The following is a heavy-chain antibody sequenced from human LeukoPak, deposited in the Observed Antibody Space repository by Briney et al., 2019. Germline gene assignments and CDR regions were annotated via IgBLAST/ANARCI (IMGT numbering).Heavy chain of an antibody. CDR1: GGSTSSGDYY. J-gene: IGHJ6*02. D-gene: IGHD2-2*01. CDR3: ARENVVVPAAPYGMDV. Sequence: SETLSLTCTVSGGSTSSGDYYWSWIRQPPGKGLEWIGYIYYSGSTYYNPSLKSRVTISVDTSKNQFSLKLSSVTAADTAVYYCARENVVVPAAPYGMDVWGQGTTVTVSS. V-gene: IGHV4-30-4*01. CDR2: IYYSGST.